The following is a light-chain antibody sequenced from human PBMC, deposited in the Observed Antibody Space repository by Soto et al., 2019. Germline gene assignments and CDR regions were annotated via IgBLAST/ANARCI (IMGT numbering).Light chain of an antibody. V-gene: IGKV3D-15*01. CDR1: QSVGSN. J-gene: IGKJ4*01. Sequence: EIVMTQSPVTLSVSPGESATLSCRASQSVGSNLAWYQQRPGQAPRLLIYGASTRATGIPVRFSGSGSGTEFTLTISGLQSEDFGVYYCQQDNSWPLTFGGGTKVDVK. CDR3: QQDNSWPLT. CDR2: GAS.